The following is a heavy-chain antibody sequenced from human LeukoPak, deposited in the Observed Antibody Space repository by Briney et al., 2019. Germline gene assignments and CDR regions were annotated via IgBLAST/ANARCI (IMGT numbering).Heavy chain of an antibody. CDR2: FDPEDGET. Sequence: ASVTVSCKVSGYTLIELSMHWVRLAPGKGLEWMGGFDPEDGETIYAQKFQGRVTMTEDTSTDTAYMELSSLRSEDTAVYYCATPPPRDTPYYFDYWGQGTLVTVSS. CDR3: ATPPPRDTPYYFDY. CDR1: GYTLIELS. J-gene: IGHJ4*02. V-gene: IGHV1-24*01. D-gene: IGHD2-21*02.